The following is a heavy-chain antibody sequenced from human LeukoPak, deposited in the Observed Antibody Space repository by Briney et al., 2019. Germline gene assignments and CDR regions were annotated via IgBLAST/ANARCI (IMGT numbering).Heavy chain of an antibody. CDR1: GFTFSSYS. Sequence: AGGSLRLSCAASGFTFSSYSMNWVRQAPGKGLEWVSSISSSSSYIYYADSVKGRFTISRDNAKNSLYLQMNSLRAEDTALYYCAKAGAYGDYLTALLDYWGQGTLVTVSS. J-gene: IGHJ4*02. CDR2: ISSSSSYI. V-gene: IGHV3-21*04. CDR3: AKAGAYGDYLTALLDY. D-gene: IGHD4-17*01.